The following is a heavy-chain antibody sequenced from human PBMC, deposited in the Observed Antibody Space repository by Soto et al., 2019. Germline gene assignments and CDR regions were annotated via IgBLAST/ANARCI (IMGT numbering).Heavy chain of an antibody. CDR2: INPSGGST. CDR3: ASRLYDSSGYSPAGYYGMDV. V-gene: IGHV1-46*01. D-gene: IGHD3-22*01. J-gene: IGHJ6*02. CDR1: GYTFTSYY. Sequence: GASVKVSCKASGYTFTSYYMHWVRQAPGQGLEWMGIINPSGGSTSYAQKFQGRVTMTRDTSTSTVYMELSSLRSEDTAVYYCASRLYDSSGYSPAGYYGMDVWGQGTTVTVSS.